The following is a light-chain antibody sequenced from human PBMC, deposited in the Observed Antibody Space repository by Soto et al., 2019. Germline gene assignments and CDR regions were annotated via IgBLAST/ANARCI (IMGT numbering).Light chain of an antibody. Sequence: DIQMTQSPSTLSATAGDRVTITCRASQSISAWLAWYQQRPGKAPKLLIYGASNLERGIPARFSGSGSGTEFTLTISGLLPEDCATYHCQQLNKLPYTFGQGTRLEIK. V-gene: IGKV1-5*01. CDR1: QSISAW. J-gene: IGKJ5*01. CDR2: GAS. CDR3: QQLNKLPYT.